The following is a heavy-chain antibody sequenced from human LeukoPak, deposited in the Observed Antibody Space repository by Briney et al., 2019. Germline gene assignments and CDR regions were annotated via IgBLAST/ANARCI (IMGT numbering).Heavy chain of an antibody. D-gene: IGHD3-22*01. CDR2: ISASGGRT. CDR3: VEGGAPSYYDGSGDAYFDY. J-gene: IGHJ4*02. CDR1: GFTFSSYA. Sequence: PGGSLRHSCAASGFTFSSYAMSWVRQAPGKGLEWVSVISASGGRTSYADSVKGRFTVSRDNSKNTLYLQMNSLRAEDTAVYFCVEGGAPSYYDGSGDAYFDYWGQGTLVTVSS. V-gene: IGHV3-23*01.